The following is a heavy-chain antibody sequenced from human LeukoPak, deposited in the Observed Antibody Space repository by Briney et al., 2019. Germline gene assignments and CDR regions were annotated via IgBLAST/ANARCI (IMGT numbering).Heavy chain of an antibody. Sequence: SETLSLTCTVSGYSISSGYYWGWIRQPPGKGLEWIGSIYHSGSTYYNPSLKSRVTISVDTSKNQFSLKLSSVTAADTAVYYCARSRRLLNWFDPWGQGTLVTVS. CDR2: IYHSGST. D-gene: IGHD4-17*01. CDR3: ARSRRLLNWFDP. J-gene: IGHJ5*02. V-gene: IGHV4-38-2*02. CDR1: GYSISSGYY.